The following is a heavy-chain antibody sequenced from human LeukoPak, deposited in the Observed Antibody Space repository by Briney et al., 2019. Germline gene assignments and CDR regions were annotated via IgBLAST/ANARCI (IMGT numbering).Heavy chain of an antibody. J-gene: IGHJ4*02. CDR1: GGIFSSYS. CDR2: ISAYNGNT. CDR3: ARESRNYYDSSLYYFDY. D-gene: IGHD3-22*01. Sequence: ASVKVSCKASGGIFSSYSISWVRQAPGQGLEWMGWISAYNGNTNYAQKLQGRVTMTTDTSTSTAYMELRSLRSDDTAVYYCARESRNYYDSSLYYFDYWGQGTLVTVSS. V-gene: IGHV1-18*01.